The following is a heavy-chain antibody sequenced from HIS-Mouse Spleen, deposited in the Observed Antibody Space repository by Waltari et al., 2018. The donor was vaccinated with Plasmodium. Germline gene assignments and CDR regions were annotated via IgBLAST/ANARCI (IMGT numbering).Heavy chain of an antibody. D-gene: IGHD2-2*01. Sequence: EVQLVESGGGLVQPGRSLRLSCSASGFTFDDYAMHWVRQAPGKGLEWGSGISWNSGSIGYADSVKGRFTISRDNAKNSLYLQMNSLRAEDTALYYCAKDQTPYQLLHFDYWGQGTLVTVSS. CDR1: GFTFDDYA. CDR2: ISWNSGSI. J-gene: IGHJ4*02. CDR3: AKDQTPYQLLHFDY. V-gene: IGHV3-9*01.